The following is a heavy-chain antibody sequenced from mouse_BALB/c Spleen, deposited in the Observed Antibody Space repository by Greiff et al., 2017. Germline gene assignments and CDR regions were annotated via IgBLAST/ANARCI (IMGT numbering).Heavy chain of an antibody. CDR2: ISSGGST. CDR1: GFTFSSYA. J-gene: IGHJ2*01. CDR3: ARDYDGYFDY. V-gene: IGHV5-6-5*01. Sequence: GKVVESGGGLVKPGGSLKLSCAASGFTFSSYAMSWVRQTPEKRLEWVASISSGGSTYYPDSVKGRFTISRDNARNILYLQMSSLRSEDTAMYYCARDYDGYFDYWGQGTTLTVSS. D-gene: IGHD2-3*01.